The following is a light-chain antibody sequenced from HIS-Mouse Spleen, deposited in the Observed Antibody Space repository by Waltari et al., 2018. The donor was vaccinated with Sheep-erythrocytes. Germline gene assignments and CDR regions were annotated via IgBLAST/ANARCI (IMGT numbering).Light chain of an antibody. CDR3: QAWDSSTAV. CDR2: QDS. Sequence: SYELTQPPSVSVSPGQTASITCSGDKLGDKYACWYQQKPGQSPVLVIYQDSKRPSGIPERFSGSNSGNTATLTISGTQAMDDADYYCQAWDSSTAVFGRGTKLTVL. V-gene: IGLV3-1*01. J-gene: IGLJ2*01. CDR1: KLGDKY.